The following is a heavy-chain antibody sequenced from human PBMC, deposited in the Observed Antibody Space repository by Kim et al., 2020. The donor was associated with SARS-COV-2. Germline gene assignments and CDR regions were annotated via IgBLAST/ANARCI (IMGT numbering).Heavy chain of an antibody. J-gene: IGHJ4*01. CDR1: GFTFSEFA. V-gene: IGHV3-23*01. CDR2: IRGGTTET. Sequence: GGSLRLSCEASGFTFSEFALSWVRQAPGKGLEWFSSIRGGTTETFAAAAVKGWFTTSSNTYKKIYYLIMRLLRADNTAFSYCENVGYGEYDFYYFEY. CDR3: ENVGYGEYDFYYFEY. D-gene: IGHD3-22*01.